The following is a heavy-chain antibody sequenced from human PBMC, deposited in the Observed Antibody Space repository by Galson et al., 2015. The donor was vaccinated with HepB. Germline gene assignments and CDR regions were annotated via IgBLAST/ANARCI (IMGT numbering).Heavy chain of an antibody. CDR3: AKDSGGWYGKTFDY. V-gene: IGHV3-43*01. CDR2: ISWDGGST. CDR1: GFTFDDYT. D-gene: IGHD6-19*01. Sequence: SLRLSCAASGFTFDDYTMHWVRQAPGKGLEWVSLISWDGGSTYYADSVKGRFTISRDNSKNSLYLQMNSLRTEDTALYYCAKDSGGWYGKTFDYWGQGTLVTVSS. J-gene: IGHJ4*02.